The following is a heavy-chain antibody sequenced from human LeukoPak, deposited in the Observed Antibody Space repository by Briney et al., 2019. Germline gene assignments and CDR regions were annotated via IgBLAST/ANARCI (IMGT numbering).Heavy chain of an antibody. D-gene: IGHD1-26*01. J-gene: IGHJ3*02. CDR2: IYHSGST. Sequence: PSETLSLTCAVSGYSISSGYYWGWIRQPPGKGLEWIGSIYHSGSTYYNPSLKSRVTISVDTSNNQFSLKLSSVTAADTAAYYCAREHLGRDAFDIWGQGTMVTVSS. V-gene: IGHV4-38-2*02. CDR1: GYSISSGYY. CDR3: AREHLGRDAFDI.